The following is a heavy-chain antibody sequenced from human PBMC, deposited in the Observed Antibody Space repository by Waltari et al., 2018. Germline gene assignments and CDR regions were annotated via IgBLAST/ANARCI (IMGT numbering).Heavy chain of an antibody. CDR2: ISSDGNNR. Sequence: QAHLVESGGGVVQPGRSLRLSCASSGLTINNYGMHWVRQAPGKGLEWVAAISSDGNNRNYADSVKGRFTISIDTSKNTQYLQMNSLRVEDTAVYYCAKCRGPWDGLIDDWGQGTLVTVSS. V-gene: IGHV3-30*18. CDR3: AKCRGPWDGLIDD. CDR1: GLTINNYG. D-gene: IGHD1-26*01. J-gene: IGHJ4*02.